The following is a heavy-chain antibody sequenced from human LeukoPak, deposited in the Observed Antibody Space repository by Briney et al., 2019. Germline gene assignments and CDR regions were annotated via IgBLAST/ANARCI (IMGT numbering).Heavy chain of an antibody. J-gene: IGHJ4*02. CDR1: GFTFSSYA. V-gene: IGHV3-23*01. CDR2: ITGTGGST. CDR3: AKAHIGSGSVYYFDY. D-gene: IGHD3-10*01. Sequence: GGALRLSCTASGFTFSSYAMGWVRQAPGKGLEWFSIITGTGGSTYYADSVKGRFTISRDNSKNTLSLQMNSLRAADTAVYYCAKAHIGSGSVYYFDYWGQGTLVTVSS.